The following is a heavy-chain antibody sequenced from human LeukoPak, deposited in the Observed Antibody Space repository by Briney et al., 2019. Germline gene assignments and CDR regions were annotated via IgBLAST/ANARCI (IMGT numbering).Heavy chain of an antibody. J-gene: IGHJ4*02. Sequence: SETLSLTCTVSGGSISSSSYYWGWNRQPPGKGLEWIGSIYYSGSTYYNPSLKSRVTISVDTSKNQFSLKLSSVTAADTAVYYCARAAYYGSGSYYKGPLIYWGQGTLVTVSS. D-gene: IGHD3-10*01. CDR2: IYYSGST. CDR3: ARAAYYGSGSYYKGPLIY. V-gene: IGHV4-39*07. CDR1: GGSISSSSYY.